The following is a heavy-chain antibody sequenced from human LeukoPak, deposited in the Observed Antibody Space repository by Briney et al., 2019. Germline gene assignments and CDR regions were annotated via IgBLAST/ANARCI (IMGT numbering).Heavy chain of an antibody. Sequence: GGSLRLSCAASGFTFSSSVMRWVRQAPGKGLEWVSTSSGSSGNTYYAGSVKGRFTISRDNSKNTVYLQMNSLRAEDTAVYYCAKGVGSANYYFDYWGQGTLVTVSS. CDR1: GFTFSSSV. J-gene: IGHJ4*02. V-gene: IGHV3-23*01. CDR3: AKGVGSANYYFDY. CDR2: SSGSSGNT. D-gene: IGHD2-2*01.